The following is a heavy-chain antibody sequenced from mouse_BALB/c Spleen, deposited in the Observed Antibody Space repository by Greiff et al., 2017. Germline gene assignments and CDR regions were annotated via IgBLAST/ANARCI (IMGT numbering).Heavy chain of an antibody. D-gene: IGHD1-1*01. J-gene: IGHJ1*01. CDR3: ARNYAWYFDV. CDR1: GFAFSSYD. Sequence: EVKLMESGGGLVKPGGSLKLSCAASGFAFSSYDMSWVRQTPEKRLEWVAYISSGGGSTYYPDTVKGRFTISRDNAKNTLYLQMSSLKSEDTAMYYCARNYAWYFDVWGAGTTVTVSS. V-gene: IGHV5-12-1*01. CDR2: ISSGGGST.